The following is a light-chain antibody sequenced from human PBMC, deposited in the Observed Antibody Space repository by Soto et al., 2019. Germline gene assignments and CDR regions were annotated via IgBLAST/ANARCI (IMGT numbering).Light chain of an antibody. CDR1: SSDVGTYNY. V-gene: IGLV2-8*01. Sequence: QSVLTQPPSASGSPGQSVTISCTGTSSDVGTYNYVSWYQKHPGKAPKLMIYEVTKRPSGVPDRFSGSKSGNTASLTVSGLQTEDEADYYCAVWDENLNAREFGGGTKLTVL. CDR2: EVT. J-gene: IGLJ2*01. CDR3: AVWDENLNARE.